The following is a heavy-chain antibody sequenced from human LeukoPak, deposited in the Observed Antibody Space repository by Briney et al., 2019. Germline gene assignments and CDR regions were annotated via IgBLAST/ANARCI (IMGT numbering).Heavy chain of an antibody. CDR2: INPYSGGT. CDR3: ARGSSTRVYYYYYMDV. Sequence: ASVKVSCKSSGYTFTDYYMHWVRQAPGQGLEGMGWINPYSGGTNYEQKFQGRVTMTRDTSISTAYMEVSGVRSDDTAMYYCARGSSTRVYYYYYMDVWGKGTTVTVSS. V-gene: IGHV1-2*02. CDR1: GYTFTDYY. D-gene: IGHD6-6*01. J-gene: IGHJ6*03.